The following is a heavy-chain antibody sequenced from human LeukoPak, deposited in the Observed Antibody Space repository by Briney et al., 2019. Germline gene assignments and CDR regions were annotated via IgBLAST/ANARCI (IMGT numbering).Heavy chain of an antibody. Sequence: TGRSLRLSCAASGFTFSTYGMHWVRQAPGKGLEWVAFIWYDGSNKYYADSVKGRFTISRDNSKNTVFLQMNSLRAEDTAVYYCAREQPPGVYFDRWGQGALVTVSS. J-gene: IGHJ4*02. CDR3: AREQPPGVYFDR. CDR1: GFTFSTYG. CDR2: IWYDGSNK. V-gene: IGHV3-33*01. D-gene: IGHD1-14*01.